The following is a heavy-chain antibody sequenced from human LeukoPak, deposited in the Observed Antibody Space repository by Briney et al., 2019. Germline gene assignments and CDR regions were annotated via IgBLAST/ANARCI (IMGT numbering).Heavy chain of an antibody. V-gene: IGHV3-23*01. J-gene: IGHJ4*02. CDR3: AKGSAQWELYDY. CDR1: GFTFDDYA. CDR2: IVGDTVT. Sequence: GGSLRLSCAASGFTFDDYAMHWVRQAPGKGLEWVSAIVGDTVTFYTDSVKGRFTISRDNSKNTLYLQMNGLRAEDTAIYYCAKGSAQWELYDYWGQGTLVTVSS. D-gene: IGHD4-23*01.